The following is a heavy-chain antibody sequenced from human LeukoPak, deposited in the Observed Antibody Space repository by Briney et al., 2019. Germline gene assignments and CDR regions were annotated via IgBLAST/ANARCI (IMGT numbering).Heavy chain of an antibody. CDR2: INTNTGNP. V-gene: IGHV7-4-1*02. CDR3: ARIWRSFGELAGVYGY. CDR1: GYTFTNYA. J-gene: IGHJ4*02. Sequence: ASVKVSCKASGYTFTNYAINWVRQARGQGLELMGSINTNTGNPTYAQGFTGQFVFSLDTSVSTAYLQISSLKAEDTAVYYCARIWRSFGELAGVYGYWGQGTLVTVSS. D-gene: IGHD3-10*01.